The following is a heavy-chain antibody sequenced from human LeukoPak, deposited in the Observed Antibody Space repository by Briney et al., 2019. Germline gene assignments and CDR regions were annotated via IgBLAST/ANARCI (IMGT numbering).Heavy chain of an antibody. J-gene: IGHJ5*02. V-gene: IGHV1-58*02. CDR1: GFTFSSSA. Sequence: SVKVSCRASGFTFSSSAMQWVRQARGQRLEWIGWIVVGSGNTNYAQKFQERVTITRDMSTSTAYMELSSLRSEDTAVYYCAAAQPQLNNWFDPWGQGTLVTVSS. CDR3: AAAQPQLNNWFDP. CDR2: IVVGSGNT. D-gene: IGHD1-1*01.